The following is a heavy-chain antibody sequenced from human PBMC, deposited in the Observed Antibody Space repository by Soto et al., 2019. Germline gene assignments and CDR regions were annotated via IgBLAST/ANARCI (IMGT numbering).Heavy chain of an antibody. Sequence: SETLSLTCTVSGDSIRSYYWTWIRQPPGKGLELIGYIYYSGSTRYNPSLKSRVTISVDMSRNQFSLKLSSVIAADTAVYYCARAYGGFDNGLDVWGQGTAVTVSS. CDR3: ARAYGGFDNGLDV. CDR2: IYYSGST. CDR1: GDSIRSYY. J-gene: IGHJ6*02. D-gene: IGHD5-12*01. V-gene: IGHV4-59*01.